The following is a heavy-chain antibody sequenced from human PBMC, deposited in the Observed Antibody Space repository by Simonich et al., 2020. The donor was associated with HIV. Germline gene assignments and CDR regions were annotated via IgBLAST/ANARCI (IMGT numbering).Heavy chain of an antibody. V-gene: IGHV3-21*01. D-gene: IGHD1-1*01. CDR1: GIAVRGYS. J-gene: IGHJ4*02. CDR2: INSRSDYI. Sequence: EVQLVESGGGLVKPGGSLRLSCAASGIAVRGYSLNWVRQAPRKGLGWVSSINSRSDYIYYADSVRGRFTVSRDNAKNSLSLQMHSLRAEDTAVYYCAPGGLDLPPDYWGQGTLVTVSS. CDR3: APGGLDLPPDY.